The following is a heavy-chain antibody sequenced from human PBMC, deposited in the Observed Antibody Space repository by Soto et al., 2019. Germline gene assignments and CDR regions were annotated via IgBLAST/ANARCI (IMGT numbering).Heavy chain of an antibody. J-gene: IGHJ4*02. D-gene: IGHD3-22*01. Sequence: EVQLVESGGGLVQPGGSLRLSCAASGFSFSGYSMNWVRQAPGKGLEWVSYISGSSSTIYYADSVKGRFTISRDNAKNSLYLQLSSLRDEDTAIYYCARESSGYPDSWGQGTLVTVSS. CDR2: ISGSSSTI. CDR3: ARESSGYPDS. CDR1: GFSFSGYS. V-gene: IGHV3-48*02.